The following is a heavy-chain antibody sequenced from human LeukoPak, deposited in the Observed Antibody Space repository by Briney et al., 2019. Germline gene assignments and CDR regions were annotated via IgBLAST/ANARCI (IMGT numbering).Heavy chain of an antibody. D-gene: IGHD1-26*01. Sequence: GGSLRLSWAAPGFSVTSCAMSWVRQAPGKGLEWVSTVSNSGYNTWYADSVKGRFTISRDISQNTLHLQMSSLRAEDTALYYCARHDGSSFIYYIDHWGQGALVTVSS. CDR2: VSNSGYNT. V-gene: IGHV3-23*01. CDR3: ARHDGSSFIYYIDH. CDR1: GFSVTSCA. J-gene: IGHJ4*02.